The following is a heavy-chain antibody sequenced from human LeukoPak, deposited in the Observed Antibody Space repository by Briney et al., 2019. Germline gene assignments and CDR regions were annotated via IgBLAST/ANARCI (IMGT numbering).Heavy chain of an antibody. J-gene: IGHJ4*02. D-gene: IGHD1-26*01. CDR3: AREKWELQDWGVDY. CDR2: ISSSSSYI. Sequence: GGSLRLSCAASGFTLSSYAMSWVRQAPGKGLEWVSSISSSSSYIYYADSVKGRFTISRDNAKNSLYLQMNSLRAEDTAVYYCAREKWELQDWGVDYWGQGTLVTVSS. V-gene: IGHV3-21*01. CDR1: GFTLSSYA.